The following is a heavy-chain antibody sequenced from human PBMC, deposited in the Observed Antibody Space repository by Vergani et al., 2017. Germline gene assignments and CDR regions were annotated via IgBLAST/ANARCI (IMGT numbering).Heavy chain of an antibody. CDR1: GGTFSSYA. D-gene: IGHD3-10*01. Sequence: QVQLVQSGAEVKKPGSSVKVSCKTSGGTFSSYAISWVRQAPGQGLEWMGGIIPIFGTANYAQKFQGRVTITADESTSTAYMELSSLRCEDTAVEYCARDGGAMVRGTFDYWGQGTLVTVSS. V-gene: IGHV1-69*12. J-gene: IGHJ4*02. CDR3: ARDGGAMVRGTFDY. CDR2: IIPIFGTA.